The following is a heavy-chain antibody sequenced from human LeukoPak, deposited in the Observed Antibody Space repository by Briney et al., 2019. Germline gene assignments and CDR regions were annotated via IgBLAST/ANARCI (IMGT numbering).Heavy chain of an antibody. V-gene: IGHV4-59*01. D-gene: IGHD6-6*01. Sequence: SETLSLTCTVSGGSISSYYWSWIRQPPGKGLEWIGYIHYSGSTNYNPSLKSRVTISVDTSKNQFSLKLSSVTAADTAVYYCARKYPDHWFDPWGQGTLVTVSS. CDR3: ARKYPDHWFDP. J-gene: IGHJ5*02. CDR1: GGSISSYY. CDR2: IHYSGST.